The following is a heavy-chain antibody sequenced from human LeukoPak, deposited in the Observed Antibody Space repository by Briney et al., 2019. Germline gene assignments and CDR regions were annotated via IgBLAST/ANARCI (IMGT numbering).Heavy chain of an antibody. J-gene: IGHJ5*02. CDR3: ARGRTGWLDP. CDR1: GGTFSSYT. CDR2: MNPNSGNT. Sequence: ASVKVSCKASGGTFSSYTISWVRQAPGQGLEWMGWMNPNSGNTGYAQKFQGRVTMTRNTSISTAYMELSSLRSEDTAVYYCARGRTGWLDPWGQGTLVTVSS. V-gene: IGHV1-8*02.